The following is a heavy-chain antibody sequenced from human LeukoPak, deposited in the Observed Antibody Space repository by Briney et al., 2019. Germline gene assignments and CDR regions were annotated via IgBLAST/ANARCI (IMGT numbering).Heavy chain of an antibody. CDR1: GGSFSGYY. Sequence: SETLSLTCAVYGGSFSGYYWSWIRQPPGKGLEWIGYIYTSGSTNYNPSLKSRVTISVDTSKNQFSLKLSSVTAADTAVYYCARQAIVVVPAADTLYYYYYYMDVWGKGTTVTVSS. V-gene: IGHV4-4*09. J-gene: IGHJ6*03. CDR2: IYTSGST. D-gene: IGHD2-2*01. CDR3: ARQAIVVVPAADTLYYYYYYMDV.